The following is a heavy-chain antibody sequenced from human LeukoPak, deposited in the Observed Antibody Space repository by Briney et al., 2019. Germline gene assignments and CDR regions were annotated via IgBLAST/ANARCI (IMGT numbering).Heavy chain of an antibody. CDR3: ARDQGFSYYFYYMDV. CDR2: INQDGSEK. CDR1: GFTFRSYW. J-gene: IGHJ6*03. V-gene: IGHV3-7*01. Sequence: GGSLRLSCAASGFTFRSYWMSWVRQAPGKGLEWVANINQDGSEKYYVDSVKDRFTISRDNAKNSLYLQMNSLRAEDTAVYYCARDQGFSYYFYYMDVWGKGTTVTVSS. D-gene: IGHD3-3*01.